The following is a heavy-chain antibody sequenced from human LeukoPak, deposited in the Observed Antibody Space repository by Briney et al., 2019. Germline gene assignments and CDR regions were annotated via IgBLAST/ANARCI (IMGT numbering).Heavy chain of an antibody. CDR1: GGPISSYY. CDR3: ARVLGSGYSDY. V-gene: IGHV4-59*01. CDR2: IYSSGST. J-gene: IGHJ4*02. D-gene: IGHD2-15*01. Sequence: PSETLSLTCTVSGGPISSYYWSWIRQPPGKGLEWLGYIYSSGSTNCNPSLKSRVTISVDTSKNQFSLKLSSVTAADTAVYYCARVLGSGYSDYWGQGTLVTVSS.